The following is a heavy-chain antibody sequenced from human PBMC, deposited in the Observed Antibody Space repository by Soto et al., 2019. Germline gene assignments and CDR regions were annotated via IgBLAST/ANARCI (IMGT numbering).Heavy chain of an antibody. J-gene: IGHJ4*02. V-gene: IGHV3-23*01. Sequence: GGPLILSCAASGFTFSSYAMSWVRPAPGKGLEWVSAISGSGGSTYYADSVKGRFTISRDNSKNTLYLQMNSLRAEDTAVYYCAKSYNAVAGPGFFDYWGQGTLVTVSS. D-gene: IGHD6-19*01. CDR3: AKSYNAVAGPGFFDY. CDR1: GFTFSSYA. CDR2: ISGSGGST.